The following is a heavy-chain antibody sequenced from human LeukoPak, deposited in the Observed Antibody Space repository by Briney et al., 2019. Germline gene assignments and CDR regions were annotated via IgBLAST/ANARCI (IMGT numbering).Heavy chain of an antibody. Sequence: ASVKVSCKASGGTLGTYGISWVRQAPGQGLEWMGGITPVFGIVNYAQQFQGRVTITKDESTSTTYMELSSLKFDDTAVYYCVRAHYDSKLNWFDPWGQGTLVTVSS. V-gene: IGHV1-69*05. CDR2: ITPVFGIV. D-gene: IGHD3-22*01. CDR3: VRAHYDSKLNWFDP. CDR1: GGTLGTYG. J-gene: IGHJ5*02.